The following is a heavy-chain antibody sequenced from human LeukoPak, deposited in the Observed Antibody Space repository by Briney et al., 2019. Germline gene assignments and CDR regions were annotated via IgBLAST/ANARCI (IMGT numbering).Heavy chain of an antibody. V-gene: IGHV4-59*01. CDR1: GGSLSSYS. D-gene: IGHD4-17*01. J-gene: IGHJ4*02. CDR2: ISYSGST. Sequence: PSETLSLTCTVSGGSLSSYSWGWIRQPPGKGLEWIGYISYSGSTNYNPSLKSRVTIPVDTSKTQFSLKLSSVTAADTAVYYCARVLTTVTTEHYFDYWGQGTLVTVSS. CDR3: ARVLTTVTTEHYFDY.